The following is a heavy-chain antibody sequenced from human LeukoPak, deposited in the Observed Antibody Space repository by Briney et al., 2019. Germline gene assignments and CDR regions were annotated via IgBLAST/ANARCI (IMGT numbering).Heavy chain of an antibody. CDR3: ARTGRGYYYYMDV. CDR2: IYHSGST. CDR1: GGSISSSNW. J-gene: IGHJ6*03. V-gene: IGHV4-4*02. Sequence: SETLSLTCAVSGGSISSSNWWSWVRQPPGKGLEWIGEIYHSGSTNYNPSLKTRVTISVDTSKNQFSLKLSSVTAADTAVYYCARTGRGYYYYMDVWGKGTTVTVSS.